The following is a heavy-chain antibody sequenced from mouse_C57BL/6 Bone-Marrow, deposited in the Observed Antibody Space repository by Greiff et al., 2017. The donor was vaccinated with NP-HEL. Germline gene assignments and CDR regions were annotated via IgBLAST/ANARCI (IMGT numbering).Heavy chain of an antibody. CDR2: ISPGSGST. D-gene: IGHD1-1*01. CDR3: SRNSGSSFTYWYCDV. J-gene: IGHJ1*03. Sequence: QVQLQQPGAELVKPGASVKMSCKASGYTFTSYWITWVQQRPGQGLEWIGYISPGSGSTNYNEKFKRKATLTVDTSSSTDYMQLSSLTSEDSAVYYCSRNSGSSFTYWYCDVWGTGTTVTVSS. CDR1: GYTFTSYW. V-gene: IGHV1-55*01.